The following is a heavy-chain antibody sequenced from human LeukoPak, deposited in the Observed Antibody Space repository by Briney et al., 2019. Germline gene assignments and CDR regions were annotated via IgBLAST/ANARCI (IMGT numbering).Heavy chain of an antibody. CDR3: AREERLLWFGELLSRHYYYYMDV. CDR1: GFTFSTYS. CDR2: ISSSSSYI. Sequence: GGSLRLSCAASGFTFSTYSMNWVRQAPGKGLEWASSISSSSSYIYYADSVKGRFTISRDNAKNSLYLQMNSLRAEDTAVYYCAREERLLWFGELLSRHYYYYMDVWGKGTTVTVSS. D-gene: IGHD3-10*01. V-gene: IGHV3-21*01. J-gene: IGHJ6*03.